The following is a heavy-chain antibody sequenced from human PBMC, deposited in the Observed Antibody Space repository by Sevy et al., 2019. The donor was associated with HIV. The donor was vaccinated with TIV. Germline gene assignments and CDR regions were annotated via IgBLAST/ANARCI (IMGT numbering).Heavy chain of an antibody. Sequence: GGSLRLSCAASGFTVSSNYMSWVRQAPGKGLEWVSVIYSGGSTYYADSVKGRFTISRDNSKNTLYLQMNSLRAEDTAVYYCARDRTYYYDSSGPRGMDVWGQRTAVTVSS. V-gene: IGHV3-53*01. J-gene: IGHJ6*02. CDR3: ARDRTYYYDSSGPRGMDV. CDR1: GFTVSSNY. D-gene: IGHD3-22*01. CDR2: IYSGGST.